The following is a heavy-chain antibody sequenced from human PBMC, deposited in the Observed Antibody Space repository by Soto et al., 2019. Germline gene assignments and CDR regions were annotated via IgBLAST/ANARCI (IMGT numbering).Heavy chain of an antibody. CDR2: INPNSGGT. D-gene: IGHD3-22*01. J-gene: IGHJ6*01. CDR3: ARQAYDSSGYYLRYYYYGMDV. CDR1: GYTFTGYY. Sequence: GASVKVSCKASGYTFTGYYMHWVRQAPGQGLEWMGWINPNSGGTNYAQKFQGWVTMTRDTSISTAYMELSRLRSDDTAVYYCARQAYDSSGYYLRYYYYGMDVWG. V-gene: IGHV1-2*04.